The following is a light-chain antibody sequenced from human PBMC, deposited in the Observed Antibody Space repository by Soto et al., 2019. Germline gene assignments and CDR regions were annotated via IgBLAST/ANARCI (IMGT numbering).Light chain of an antibody. J-gene: IGLJ1*01. CDR1: NFNIGTNT. CDR2: SNN. V-gene: IGLV1-44*01. Sequence: QSVLTQPPSASGTPGQRVTISCSGSNFNIGTNTVNWYQQLPGTAPKFVIYSNNQRPSGVPDRFSGSKSGTSASLAISGLQSEDEADYYCAAWDDSLNSYVFGTGTKVTAL. CDR3: AAWDDSLNSYV.